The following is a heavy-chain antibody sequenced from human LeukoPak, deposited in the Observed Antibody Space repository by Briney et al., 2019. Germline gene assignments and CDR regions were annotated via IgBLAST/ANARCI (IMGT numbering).Heavy chain of an antibody. CDR1: GYTFMSHG. D-gene: IGHD3-16*01. CDR3: ARATGSWGHDGFDI. Sequence: GASVKVSCKAYGYTFMSHGFSWVRQAPGQGLEGIGWISGSSSNTNYAQRLQGRVTMTTDTSTTTAYMELRSLRSDDTAVYYCARATGSWGHDGFDIWGQGTMVTVSS. J-gene: IGHJ3*02. V-gene: IGHV1-18*01. CDR2: ISGSSSNT.